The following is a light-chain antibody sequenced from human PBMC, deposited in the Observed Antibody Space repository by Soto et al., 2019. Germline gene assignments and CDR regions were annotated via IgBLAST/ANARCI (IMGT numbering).Light chain of an antibody. Sequence: DIPMTQSPSSLSASVGDRVTITCRASQSISSYLNWYQQKPGKAPKLLIYAASSLQSGVPSRFSGRGSGTDFTLTISSLQPEDFATYYCQQSYSTLTFGPGTKVDI. CDR1: QSISSY. CDR2: AAS. J-gene: IGKJ3*01. V-gene: IGKV1-39*01. CDR3: QQSYSTLT.